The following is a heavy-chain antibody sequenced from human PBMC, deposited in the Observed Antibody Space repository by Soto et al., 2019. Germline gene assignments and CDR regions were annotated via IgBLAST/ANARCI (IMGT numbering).Heavy chain of an antibody. J-gene: IGHJ4*02. Sequence: QVQLVQSGAEVKKPGASVKVSCKASGYTFTSYYMHWVRQAPGQGLEWMGIINPSGGSTSYAQKSQGKVTMTRDTSTRPVYMELSSLRSEDTAVYYCARDALVVVITTSTGGGYFDYWGQGTLVTVSS. D-gene: IGHD3-22*01. CDR3: ARDALVVVITTSTGGGYFDY. CDR2: INPSGGST. CDR1: GYTFTSYY. V-gene: IGHV1-46*01.